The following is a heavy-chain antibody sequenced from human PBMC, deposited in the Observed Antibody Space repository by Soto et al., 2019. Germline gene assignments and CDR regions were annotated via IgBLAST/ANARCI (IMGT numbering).Heavy chain of an antibody. V-gene: IGHV5-10-1*01. D-gene: IGHD6-13*01. CDR1: GYSFTSYW. CDR2: IDPGDSYT. CDR3: ARHSGPIAASMDV. J-gene: IGHJ6*02. Sequence: PGESLKISCKGSGYSFTSYWISWVRQMPGKGLEWMGRIDPGDSYTNYSPSFQGHVTISADKSTSTAYLQWSSLKASDTAMYYFARHSGPIAASMDVWGQGTTVTVSS.